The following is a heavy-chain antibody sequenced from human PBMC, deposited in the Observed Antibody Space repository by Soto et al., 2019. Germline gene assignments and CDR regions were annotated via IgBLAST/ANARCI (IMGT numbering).Heavy chain of an antibody. V-gene: IGHV1-69*14. D-gene: IGHD3-16*01. Sequence: QVQLVQSGAEVKKPGSSVKVSCKASGGTFSSYAISWVRQAPGQGLEWMGGNIPTFGTANYAQKFQGRVRITADKSTTTAYMELSSLRSEVTAVYYFARVDRNHLGDGCDIWGQETMVTVSS. CDR1: GGTFSSYA. CDR2: NIPTFGTA. CDR3: ARVDRNHLGDGCDI. J-gene: IGHJ3*02.